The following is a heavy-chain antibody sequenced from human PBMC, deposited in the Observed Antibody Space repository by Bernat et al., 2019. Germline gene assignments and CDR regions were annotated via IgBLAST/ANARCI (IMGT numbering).Heavy chain of an antibody. V-gene: IGHV3-30*01. CDR3: ARDLFLELTHFDY. J-gene: IGHJ4*02. D-gene: IGHD3-3*01. CDR2: ISYDGSNK. CDR1: GFTFSSYA. Sequence: QVQLVESGGGVVQPGRSLRLSCAASGFTFSSYAMHWVRQAPGKGLEWVAVISYDGSNKYYADSVKGRFTISRDNSKNTLYLQMNSLRAEDTAVYYCARDLFLELTHFDYWGQGTLVTVSS.